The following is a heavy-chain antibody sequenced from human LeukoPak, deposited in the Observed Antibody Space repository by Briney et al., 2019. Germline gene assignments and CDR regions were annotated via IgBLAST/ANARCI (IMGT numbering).Heavy chain of an antibody. Sequence: GGSLRLSRAASGFTFSSYEMNWVRQAPGKGLEWVSYISSSGSTIYYADSVKGRFTISRDNAKISLYLQMNSLRAEDTAVYYCARGYSSSLYYYYGMDVWGKGTTVTVSS. J-gene: IGHJ6*04. CDR1: GFTFSSYE. CDR3: ARGYSSSLYYYYGMDV. D-gene: IGHD6-13*01. CDR2: ISSSGSTI. V-gene: IGHV3-48*03.